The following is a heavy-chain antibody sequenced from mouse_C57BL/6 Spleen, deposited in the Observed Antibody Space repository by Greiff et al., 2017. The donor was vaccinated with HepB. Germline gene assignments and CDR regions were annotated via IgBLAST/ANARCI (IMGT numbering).Heavy chain of an antibody. V-gene: IGHV5-16*01. J-gene: IGHJ2*01. Sequence: EVKLMESEGGLVQPGSSMKLSCTASGFTFSDYYMAWVRQVPEKGLEWVANINYDGSSTYYLDSLKSRFIISRDNAKNILYLQMSSLKSEDTATYYCARDDYGSSYAFDYWGQGTTLTVSS. CDR2: INYDGSST. D-gene: IGHD1-1*01. CDR3: ARDDYGSSYAFDY. CDR1: GFTFSDYY.